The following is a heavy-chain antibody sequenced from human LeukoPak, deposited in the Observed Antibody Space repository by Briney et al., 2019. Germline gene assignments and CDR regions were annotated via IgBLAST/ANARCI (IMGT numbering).Heavy chain of an antibody. CDR1: GGSFSGYY. V-gene: IGHV4-34*01. CDR3: ARGAAAGGAYFDY. J-gene: IGHJ4*02. Sequence: NPSETLSLTCAVYGGSFSGYYWSSIRQPPGKGLEWIGEINHSGSTNYNPSLKTRVTISVDTSKDQFSLKLDSVTTADTAVYYGARGAAAGGAYFDYWGQGTLVTVSS. D-gene: IGHD6-13*01. CDR2: INHSGST.